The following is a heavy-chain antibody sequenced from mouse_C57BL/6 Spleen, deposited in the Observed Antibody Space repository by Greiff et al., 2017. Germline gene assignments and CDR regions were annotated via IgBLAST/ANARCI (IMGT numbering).Heavy chain of an antibody. CDR2: IDPSDSYT. CDR3: ARWGFEGLRRGFAY. D-gene: IGHD2-4*01. CDR1: GYTFTRYW. J-gene: IGHJ3*01. Sequence: QVQLQQPGAELVRPGTSVKLSCKASGYTFTRYWMHWVKQRPGQGLAWIGVIDPSDSYTNYNQKFKGKATLTVDTSSSTAYMQLSSLTSEDSAVYYGARWGFEGLRRGFAYWGQGTLVTVSA. V-gene: IGHV1-59*01.